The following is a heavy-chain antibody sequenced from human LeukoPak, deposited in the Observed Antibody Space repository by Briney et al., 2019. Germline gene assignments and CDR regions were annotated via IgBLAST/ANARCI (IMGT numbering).Heavy chain of an antibody. CDR1: GFTLSSYS. CDR3: TRDPEALDY. Sequence: GGSLRLSCAASGFTLSSYSMNWVRQAPGKGLEWVSYIRSGGSPIYYADSVKGRFTISRDNAKNSLYLQMNSLRDEDTAVYYCTRDPEALDYWGRGTLVTVSS. V-gene: IGHV3-48*02. CDR2: IRSGGSPI. J-gene: IGHJ4*02.